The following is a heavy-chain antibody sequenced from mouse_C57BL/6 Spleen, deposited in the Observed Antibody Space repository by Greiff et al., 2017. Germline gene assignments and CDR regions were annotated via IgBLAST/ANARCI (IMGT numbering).Heavy chain of an antibody. CDR1: GYAFSSSW. J-gene: IGHJ2*01. CDR3: ASHLDGSSSDY. D-gene: IGHD1-1*01. Sequence: VQRVESGPELVKPGASVKISCKASGYAFSSSWMNWVKQRPGKGLEWIGRIYPGDGDTNYNGKFKGKATLTADKSSSTAYMQLSSLTSEDSAVYCCASHLDGSSSDYWGQGTTLTVSS. V-gene: IGHV1-82*01. CDR2: IYPGDGDT.